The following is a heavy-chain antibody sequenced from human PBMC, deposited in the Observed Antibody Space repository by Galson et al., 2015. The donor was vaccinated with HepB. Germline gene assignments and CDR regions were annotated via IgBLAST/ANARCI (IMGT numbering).Heavy chain of an antibody. CDR1: GFIFGNYA. CDR2: IGSNAYGGTI. CDR3: TRARWYHAFDI. J-gene: IGHJ3*02. V-gene: IGHV3-49*03. Sequence: SLRLSCAGSGFIFGNYAINWFRQAPGKGLEWIGFIGSNAYGGTIEYVASVKGRFLISRDDSKNIAYLQLNSLKTEDTAMYYCTRARWYHAFDIWGQGTMATVSA. D-gene: IGHD1-14*01.